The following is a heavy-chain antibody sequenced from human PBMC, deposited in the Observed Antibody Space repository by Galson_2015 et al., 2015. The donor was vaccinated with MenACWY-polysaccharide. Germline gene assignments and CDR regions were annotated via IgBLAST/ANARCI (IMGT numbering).Heavy chain of an antibody. J-gene: IGHJ3*02. Sequence: LSLTCTVSGGSMSSGNYYWTWIRQPAGKGLEWIGRIYTSGRTDSNPSLKSRLTISVDTSKNQFSLSLSSVTAADTAAYYCVRGSDTIFALDIWGQGTMVTVSS. CDR1: GGSMSSGNYY. CDR2: IYTSGRT. V-gene: IGHV4-61*02. CDR3: VRGSDTIFALDI. D-gene: IGHD5-24*01.